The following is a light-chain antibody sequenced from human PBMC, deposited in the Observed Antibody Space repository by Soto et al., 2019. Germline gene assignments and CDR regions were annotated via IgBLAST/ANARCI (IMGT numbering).Light chain of an antibody. CDR1: QSVSST. J-gene: IGKJ4*01. CDR3: QQCYGWPLT. V-gene: IGKV3-15*01. CDR2: GAS. Sequence: EIVMTQSPVTLSVSPGERATLSCRASQSVSSTLAWYQQKPGQSPRIRIYGASTMATGVPARFSGSGSGTDFSRTISCLQSEDFAVYYWQQCYGWPLTCRGGTEVGI.